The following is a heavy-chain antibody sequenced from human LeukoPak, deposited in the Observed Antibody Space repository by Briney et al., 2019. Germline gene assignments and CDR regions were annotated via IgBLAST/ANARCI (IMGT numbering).Heavy chain of an antibody. CDR3: ARDRQQWLVLGAFDI. D-gene: IGHD6-19*01. V-gene: IGHV3-48*04. CDR2: ISSSGNII. Sequence: GGSLRLSCAASGFTFSSYSMSWIRQAPGKGPEWVSYISSSGNIINYADSVKGRFTISRDNAKNSLYLQMNSLRVEDTAVYYCARDRQQWLVLGAFDIWGQGTMVTVSS. CDR1: GFTFSSYS. J-gene: IGHJ3*02.